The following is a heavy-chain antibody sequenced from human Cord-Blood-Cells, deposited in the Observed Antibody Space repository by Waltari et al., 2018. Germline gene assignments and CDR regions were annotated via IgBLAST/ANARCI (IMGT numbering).Heavy chain of an antibody. J-gene: IGHJ4*02. CDR3: AKRMTTMVRGVTDY. CDR2: ISGSGGST. D-gene: IGHD3-10*01. Sequence: EVQLLESGGGLVQPGGSLRLSCAASGFTFSSSAMSWGRQAPGKGREWVSAISGSGGSTYYADSVKGRFTISRDNSKNTLYLQMNSLRAEDTAVYYCAKRMTTMVRGVTDYWGQGTLVTVSS. CDR1: GFTFSSSA. V-gene: IGHV3-23*01.